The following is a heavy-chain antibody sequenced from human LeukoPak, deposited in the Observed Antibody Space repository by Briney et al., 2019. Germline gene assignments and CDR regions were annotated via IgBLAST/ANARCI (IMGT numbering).Heavy chain of an antibody. D-gene: IGHD3-9*01. CDR1: GFTFDDYA. V-gene: IGHV3-9*01. J-gene: IGHJ3*02. CDR3: AKDALLRYFDWVPDAFDI. Sequence: PGRSLRLSCAASGFTFDDYAMHWVRQAPGKGLEWVSGISWNSGSIGYADSVKGRFTISRDNAKNPLYLQMNSLRAEDTALYYCAKDALLRYFDWVPDAFDIWGQGTMVTVSS. CDR2: ISWNSGSI.